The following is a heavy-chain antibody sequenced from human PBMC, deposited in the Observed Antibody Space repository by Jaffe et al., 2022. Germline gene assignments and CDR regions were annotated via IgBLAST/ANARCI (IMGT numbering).Heavy chain of an antibody. CDR1: GFTFSSYW. Sequence: EVQLVESGGGLVQPGGSLRLSCAASGFTFSSYWMSWVRQAPGKGLEWVANIKQDGSEKYYVDSVKGRFTISRDNAKNSLYLQMNSLRAEDTAVYYCASSLGELSSHWYFDLWGRGTLVTVSS. CDR3: ASSLGELSSHWYFDL. D-gene: IGHD3-16*02. CDR2: IKQDGSEK. V-gene: IGHV3-7*05. J-gene: IGHJ2*01.